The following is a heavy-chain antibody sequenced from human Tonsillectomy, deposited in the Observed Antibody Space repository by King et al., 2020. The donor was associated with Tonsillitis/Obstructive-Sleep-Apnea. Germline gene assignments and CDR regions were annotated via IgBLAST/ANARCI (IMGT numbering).Heavy chain of an antibody. CDR2: IYSGGST. D-gene: IGHD6-13*01. CDR1: GFTVSSNY. CDR3: ARGAARAAGPRNYSLAS. V-gene: IGHV3-66*01. Sequence: VQLVESGGGLVQPGGSLRLSCAASGFTVSSNYMSWVRQAPGKGLEWVSVIYSGGSTYYADSVKGRFTISRDNSKNTLYLQMNSLRAEDTAVYYCARGAARAAGPRNYSLASWGQGTLVTASS. J-gene: IGHJ4*02.